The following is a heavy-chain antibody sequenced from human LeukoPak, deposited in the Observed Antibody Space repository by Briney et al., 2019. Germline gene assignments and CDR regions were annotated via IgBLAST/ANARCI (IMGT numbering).Heavy chain of an antibody. Sequence: SVKVSCKASGGTFNTYAISWVRQAPGQGLEWMGRFIPIFGTANYAQKFQGRVSITTDESTSTAYMQLSSLRSEDTAMYYCAKDLGITGTYDNHCFDYWGQGILVTVSS. CDR1: GGTFNTYA. J-gene: IGHJ4*02. V-gene: IGHV1-69*05. CDR2: FIPIFGTA. CDR3: AKDLGITGTYDNHCFDY. D-gene: IGHD1-7*01.